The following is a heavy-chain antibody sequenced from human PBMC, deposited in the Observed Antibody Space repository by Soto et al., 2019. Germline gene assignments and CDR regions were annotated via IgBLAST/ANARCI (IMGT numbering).Heavy chain of an antibody. Sequence: MQMVESGGGSVQPGGSLRLSCAASGFPFSHYGMHWVRQTPGKGLVWVSRINPAGTISNYADSVEGRFTISRDNADSALFLQMNSLSGEDTAIYYCTSDTFGLRDTWGQGTLVTVSP. CDR3: TSDTFGLRDT. CDR1: GFPFSHYG. CDR2: INPAGTIS. D-gene: IGHD3-16*01. J-gene: IGHJ5*02. V-gene: IGHV3-74*01.